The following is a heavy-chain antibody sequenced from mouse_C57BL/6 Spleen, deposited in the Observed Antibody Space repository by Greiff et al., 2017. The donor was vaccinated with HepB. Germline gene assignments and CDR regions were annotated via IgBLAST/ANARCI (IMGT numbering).Heavy chain of an antibody. V-gene: IGHV1-69*01. CDR1: GYTFTSYW. J-gene: IGHJ4*01. CDR2: IDPSDSYT. CDR3: ARGFSITTVVGYAMDY. D-gene: IGHD1-1*01. Sequence: QVQLQQPGAELVMPGASVKLSCKASGYTFTSYWMHWVKQRPGQGLEWIGEIDPSDSYTNYNQKFKGKSTLTVDKSSSTAYMQLSSLTSEDSAVYYCARGFSITTVVGYAMDYWGQGTSVTVSS.